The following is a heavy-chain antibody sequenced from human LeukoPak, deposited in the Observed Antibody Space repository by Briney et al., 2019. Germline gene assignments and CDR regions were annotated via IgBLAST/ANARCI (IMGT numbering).Heavy chain of an antibody. CDR3: ARGILEFYYYYMDV. V-gene: IGHV4-4*07. D-gene: IGHD3-3*01. CDR2: IYTSGST. Sequence: PSETLSLTCAVSGGSISSYYWSWIRQPAGKGLEWIGRIYTSGSTNYNPSLKSRVTMSVDTSKNQFSLKLSSVTAADTAVYYCARGILEFYYYYMDVWGKGTTVTVSS. CDR1: GGSISSYY. J-gene: IGHJ6*03.